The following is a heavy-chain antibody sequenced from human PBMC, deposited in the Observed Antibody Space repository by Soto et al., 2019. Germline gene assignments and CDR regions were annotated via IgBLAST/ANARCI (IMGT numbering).Heavy chain of an antibody. J-gene: IGHJ4*02. Sequence: QVQLQESGPGVVKPSETLSLTCTVSGGSISYYYWGWIRQPPGKGLEWIGSIYYSGNTHYNPSLKSRVTISVDTSMNQFSLNLDSVTAVDSAVYYCVRGGYVHAFDYWGQGALVTVSS. CDR1: GGSISYYY. CDR2: IYYSGNT. CDR3: VRGGYVHAFDY. D-gene: IGHD5-12*01. V-gene: IGHV4-59*01.